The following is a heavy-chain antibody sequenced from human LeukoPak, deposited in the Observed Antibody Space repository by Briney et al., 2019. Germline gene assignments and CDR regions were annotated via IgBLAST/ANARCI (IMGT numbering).Heavy chain of an antibody. Sequence: PGRSLRLSCAASGFTFSSYAMHWVRQAPGKGLEWVAVISYDGSNKYYADFVKGRFTISRDNSKNTLYLQMNSLRAEDTAVYYCAREVQSLGWYYGMDVWGQGTTVTVSS. J-gene: IGHJ6*02. V-gene: IGHV3-30-3*01. D-gene: IGHD1-1*01. CDR2: ISYDGSNK. CDR1: GFTFSSYA. CDR3: AREVQSLGWYYGMDV.